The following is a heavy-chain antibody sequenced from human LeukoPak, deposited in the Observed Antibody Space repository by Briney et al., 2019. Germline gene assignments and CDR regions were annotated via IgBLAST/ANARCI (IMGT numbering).Heavy chain of an antibody. J-gene: IGHJ4*02. CDR3: ARGGPDFDY. CDR1: GFTFSSYS. D-gene: IGHD1-14*01. CDR2: ISSSSSYI. Sequence: GGSLRLSCAASGFTFSSYSMNWARQAPGKGLEWVSSISSSSSYIYYADSVKGRFTISRDNAKNSLYLQMNSLGAEDTVVYYCARGGPDFDYWGQGTLVTVSS. V-gene: IGHV3-21*01.